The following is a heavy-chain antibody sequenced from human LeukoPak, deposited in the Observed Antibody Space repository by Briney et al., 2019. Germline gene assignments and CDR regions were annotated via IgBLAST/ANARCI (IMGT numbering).Heavy chain of an antibody. J-gene: IGHJ3*02. V-gene: IGHV4-4*01. CDR3: TKSDGYGLIRI. Sequence: GSLRLSCAASGFTFSSYWMSWVRQAPGKGLEWIGNIYYTGNTYYNSSLKSRVTISLDTSKNQFSLKVISMTAADTAAYCCTKSDGYGLIRICGRGTMVTVSS. D-gene: IGHD3-10*01. CDR1: GFTFSSYW. CDR2: IYYTGNT.